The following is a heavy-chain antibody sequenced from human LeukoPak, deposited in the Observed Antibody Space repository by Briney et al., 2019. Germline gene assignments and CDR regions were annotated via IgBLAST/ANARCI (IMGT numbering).Heavy chain of an antibody. V-gene: IGHV3-23*01. CDR2: ISGSGRNT. J-gene: IGHJ4*02. Sequence: RGSLRLSCAASGFTFSSYAMSWVRQAPGKGLEWVSAISGSGRNTYYADAVKGRFTIARDKSKNTLYLQMNSLRADDTAVYYCAKVPPGSSWPDYFDYWGQGTLVTVSS. CDR3: AKVPPGSSWPDYFDY. CDR1: GFTFSSYA. D-gene: IGHD6-13*01.